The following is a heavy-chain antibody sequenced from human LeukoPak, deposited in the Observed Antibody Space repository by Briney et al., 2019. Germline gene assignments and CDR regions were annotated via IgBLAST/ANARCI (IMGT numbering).Heavy chain of an antibody. V-gene: IGHV1-69*05. CDR3: AREHRDYGASDY. CDR2: IIPIFGTA. CDR1: GGTFSSYA. Sequence: SVKVSCKASGGTFSSYAISWVRQAPGQGLEWMGRIIPIFGTANYAQEFQGRVTITTDESTSTAYMELSSLRSEDTAVYYCAREHRDYGASDYWGQGTLVTVSS. D-gene: IGHD4-17*01. J-gene: IGHJ4*02.